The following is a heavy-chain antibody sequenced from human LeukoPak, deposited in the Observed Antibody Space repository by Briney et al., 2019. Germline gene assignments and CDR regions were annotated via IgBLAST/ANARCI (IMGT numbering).Heavy chain of an antibody. J-gene: IGHJ5*02. CDR2: IYWDDDK. CDR3: AHRTMTTITGTTFDP. CDR1: GFSVNSSGVG. Sequence: SGPTLVKPTQTLMLTCSLSGFSVNSSGVGVGWIRQPPGKALEWLALIYWDDDKRYSPSLESRLTITRDTSRNQVVLKMTNMDPVDTGTYFCAHRTMTTITGTTFDPWGQGILVTVSS. V-gene: IGHV2-5*02. D-gene: IGHD1-1*01.